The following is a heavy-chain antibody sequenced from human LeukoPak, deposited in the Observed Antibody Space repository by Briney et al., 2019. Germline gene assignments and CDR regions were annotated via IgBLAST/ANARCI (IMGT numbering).Heavy chain of an antibody. D-gene: IGHD3-22*01. V-gene: IGHV3-23*05. CDR1: GFTFSGYA. J-gene: IGHJ4*02. CDR2: IFASGSTT. Sequence: GGSLRLSCAASGFTFSGYAMNWVRQAPGKGLEWVSLIFASGSTTKYADSVKGRFTISRDNSKNTLYLQMNSLRAEDTAVYYCATTLHSGYYDLYWGQGTLVTVSS. CDR3: ATTLHSGYYDLY.